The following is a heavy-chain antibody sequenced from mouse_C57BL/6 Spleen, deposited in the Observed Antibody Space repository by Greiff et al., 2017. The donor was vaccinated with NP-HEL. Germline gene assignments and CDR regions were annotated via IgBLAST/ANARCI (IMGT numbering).Heavy chain of an antibody. Sequence: QVHVKQSGAELVRPGASVKLSCKASGYTFTDYYINWVKQRPGQGLEWIARIYPGSGNTYYNEKFKGKATLTAEKSSSTAYMQLSSLTSEDSAVYFCARSSDYGSSYSRYFDVWGTGTTVTVSS. D-gene: IGHD1-1*01. V-gene: IGHV1-76*01. CDR1: GYTFTDYY. J-gene: IGHJ1*03. CDR2: IYPGSGNT. CDR3: ARSSDYGSSYSRYFDV.